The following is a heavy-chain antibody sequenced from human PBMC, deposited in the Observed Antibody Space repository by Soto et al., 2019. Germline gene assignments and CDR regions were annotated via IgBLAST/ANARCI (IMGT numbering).Heavy chain of an antibody. CDR3: SKAGHCKGGSCLNWFGP. Sequence: QVQLVQSGVEVKKPGASVKVSCRASGYTFATYGINWARQAPGQGLEWMGWISAYKGNTNYAQKFQGRVTMTTDKSTSTAYKELRSLTSDDTAVYYFSKAGHCKGGSCLNWFGPWGQGTLVTVSS. D-gene: IGHD2-15*01. J-gene: IGHJ5*02. CDR1: GYTFATYG. V-gene: IGHV1-18*01. CDR2: ISAYKGNT.